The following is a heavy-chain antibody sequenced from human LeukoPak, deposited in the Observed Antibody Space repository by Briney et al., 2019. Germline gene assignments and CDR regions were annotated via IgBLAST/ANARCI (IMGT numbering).Heavy chain of an antibody. CDR2: ISGSGGST. V-gene: IGHV3-23*01. J-gene: IGHJ3*02. CDR3: AKDFNDFVVAEDAFDI. D-gene: IGHD2-15*01. CDR1: GFTFSSYW. Sequence: GGSLRLSCAASGFTFSSYWMSRVRQAPGKGLEWVSAISGSGGSTYYADSVKGRFTISRDNSKNTLYLQMNSLRAEDTAVYYCAKDFNDFVVAEDAFDIWGQGTMVTVSS.